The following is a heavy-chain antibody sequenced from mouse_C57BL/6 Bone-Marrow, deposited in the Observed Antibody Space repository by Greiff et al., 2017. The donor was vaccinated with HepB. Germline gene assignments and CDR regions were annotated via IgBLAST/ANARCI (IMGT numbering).Heavy chain of an antibody. CDR2: IWTGGGT. CDR1: GFSLTSYA. CDR3: AREIPWLPYYYAMDY. Sequence: QVQLKQSGPGLVAPSQSLSITCTVSGFSLTSYAISWVRQPPGKGLEWLGVIWTGGGTNYNSALKSRLSISKDNSKSQVFLKMNSLQTDDTARYYCAREIPWLPYYYAMDYWGQGTSVTVSS. J-gene: IGHJ4*01. D-gene: IGHD2-2*01. V-gene: IGHV2-9-1*01.